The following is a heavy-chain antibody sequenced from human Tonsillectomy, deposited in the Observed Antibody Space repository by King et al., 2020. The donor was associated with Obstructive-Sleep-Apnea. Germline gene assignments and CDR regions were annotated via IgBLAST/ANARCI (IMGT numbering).Heavy chain of an antibody. Sequence: VQLVQSGAEVKKPGASVKVSCKASGYTFSNYGISWVRQAPGQGLEWMGWISAYNVNTNYAQKLQGRVTMTTDTSTSTAYMELRSLRSDDTAVYYCARDQEYYGPGSYSYLDLWGQGTLVTVSS. J-gene: IGHJ5*02. CDR3: ARDQEYYGPGSYSYLDL. V-gene: IGHV1-18*01. CDR1: GYTFSNYG. D-gene: IGHD3-10*01. CDR2: ISAYNVNT.